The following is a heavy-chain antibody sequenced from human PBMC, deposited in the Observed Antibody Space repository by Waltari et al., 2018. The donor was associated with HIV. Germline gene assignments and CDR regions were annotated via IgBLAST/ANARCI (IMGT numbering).Heavy chain of an antibody. CDR1: GGTFSNSA. Sequence: QVQPVQSGAEVKKPGSSVKVSCKASGGTFSNSAINWVRQAPGQGLEWMGGSIPIFGSPNDDKKFQGRGTITAGESTSTVFMKRSSLRSEDTAVYYCGGASRDTAMGAFDIWGQGAMVAVSS. CDR2: SIPIFGSP. D-gene: IGHD5-18*01. V-gene: IGHV1-69*01. J-gene: IGHJ3*02. CDR3: GGASRDTAMGAFDI.